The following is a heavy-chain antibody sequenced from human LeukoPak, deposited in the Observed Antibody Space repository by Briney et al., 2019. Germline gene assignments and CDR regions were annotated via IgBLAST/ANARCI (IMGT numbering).Heavy chain of an antibody. CDR2: ISSNGGST. CDR3: ARDGFGELSFDY. V-gene: IGHV3-64*01. Sequence: GGSLRLSCAASGFTFSSYAMHWVRQAPGKGLEYVSAISSNGGSTYYANSVKGRFTISRDNSKNTLYLQMGSLRAEDMAVYYCARDGFGELSFDYWGQGTLVTVSS. D-gene: IGHD3-10*01. J-gene: IGHJ4*02. CDR1: GFTFSSYA.